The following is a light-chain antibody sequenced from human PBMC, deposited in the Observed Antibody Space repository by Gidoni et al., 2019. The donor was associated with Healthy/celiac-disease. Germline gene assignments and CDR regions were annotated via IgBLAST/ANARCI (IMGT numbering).Light chain of an antibody. Sequence: DIQLTQSPSTLSASVGDRVPSTCRASQSISSWLAWYQPKPGKAPKLLIYKASSLESGVPSRFGGSGSGTEFTLTISSLQPDYFATYYCQQYNRSPGTFGQGTKVEIK. J-gene: IGKJ1*01. CDR2: KAS. CDR3: QQYNRSPGT. CDR1: QSISSW. V-gene: IGKV1-5*03.